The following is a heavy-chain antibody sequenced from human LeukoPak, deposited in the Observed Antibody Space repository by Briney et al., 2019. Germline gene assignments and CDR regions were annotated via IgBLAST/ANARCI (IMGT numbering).Heavy chain of an antibody. D-gene: IGHD3-22*01. V-gene: IGHV1-8*01. Sequence: ASVKVSCKASGYTFTNYDITWVRQASGEGLEWMGWMNPNNGNTGYAQRFRGRVTLTRDTSISTAYMGLSSLRSEDTAVYYYARGFLDYDTTDYAFSYYWGQGTLVTVSS. CDR1: GYTFTNYD. CDR2: MNPNNGNT. CDR3: ARGFLDYDTTDYAFSYY. J-gene: IGHJ4*02.